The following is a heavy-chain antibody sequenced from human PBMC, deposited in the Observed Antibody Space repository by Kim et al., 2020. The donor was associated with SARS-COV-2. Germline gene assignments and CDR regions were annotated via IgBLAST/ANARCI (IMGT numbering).Heavy chain of an antibody. Sequence: GGSLRLSCAASGFSFSSYAMHWVRQAPGKGLEWVAVISYDGSNKYYADSVKGRFTISRDNSKNTLYLQMNSLRAEDTAVYYCARGRGSSHLLDYWGQGTLVTVSS. CDR3: ARGRGSSHLLDY. D-gene: IGHD6-13*01. V-gene: IGHV3-30*04. CDR2: ISYDGSNK. J-gene: IGHJ4*02. CDR1: GFSFSSYA.